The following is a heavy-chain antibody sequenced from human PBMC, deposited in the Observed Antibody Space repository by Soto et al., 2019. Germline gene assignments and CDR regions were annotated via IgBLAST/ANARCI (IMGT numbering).Heavy chain of an antibody. CDR3: ARDGTYYDSSGYYYLY. D-gene: IGHD3-22*01. Sequence: QVQLVQSGAEVKKPGSSVKVSCKASGGTFSIYAISWVRQAPGQGLEWMGGIIPIFGTANYAQKFQGRVTITADESTSTAYMELSSLTSEDTAMYYCARDGTYYDSSGYYYLYWGQGTLVTVSS. CDR2: IIPIFGTA. CDR1: GGTFSIYA. V-gene: IGHV1-69*01. J-gene: IGHJ4*02.